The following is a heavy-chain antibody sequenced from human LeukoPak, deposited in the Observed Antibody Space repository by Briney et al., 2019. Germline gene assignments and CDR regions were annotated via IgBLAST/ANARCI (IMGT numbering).Heavy chain of an antibody. CDR3: ARYRFGRGLNYFDY. D-gene: IGHD3-10*01. CDR2: INHSGST. CDR1: GGSFSGYY. J-gene: IGHJ4*02. V-gene: IGHV4-34*01. Sequence: SETLSLTCAVYGGSFSGYYWSWIRQPPGKGLEWIGEINHSGSTNYNPSLKSRVTISVDTSKNQFSLKLSSETAADTAVYYCARYRFGRGLNYFDYWGQGTLVTVSS.